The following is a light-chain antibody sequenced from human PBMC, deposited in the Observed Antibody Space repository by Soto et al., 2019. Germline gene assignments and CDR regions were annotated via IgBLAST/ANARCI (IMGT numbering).Light chain of an antibody. CDR3: ETWDSNTRV. Sequence: QLVLTQSSSASASLGSSVKFTCTLSSGHSSYIIAWHQQQPGKAPRYLMKLEGSGSYNKGSGVPDRFSGSSSGADRYLTIPNLQFEDEADYYCETWDSNTRVFGGGTKVTVL. CDR2: LEGSGSY. V-gene: IGLV4-60*02. J-gene: IGLJ2*01. CDR1: SGHSSYI.